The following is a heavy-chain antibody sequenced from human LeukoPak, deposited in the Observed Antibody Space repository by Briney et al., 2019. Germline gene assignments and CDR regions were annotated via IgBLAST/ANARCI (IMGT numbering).Heavy chain of an antibody. V-gene: IGHV3-33*06. CDR2: IWYDGSNK. Sequence: GGSLRLSCAASGFTFSSYGMHWFRQAPGKGLEWVAVIWYDGSNKYYADSVKGRFTISRDNSKNTLYLQMNSLRAEDTAVYYCAKDRGFLEWFYDYWGQGTLVTVSS. CDR3: AKDRGFLEWFYDY. D-gene: IGHD3-3*01. J-gene: IGHJ4*02. CDR1: GFTFSSYG.